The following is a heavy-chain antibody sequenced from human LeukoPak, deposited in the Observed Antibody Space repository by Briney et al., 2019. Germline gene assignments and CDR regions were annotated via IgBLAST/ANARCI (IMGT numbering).Heavy chain of an antibody. CDR2: IYPGDSDT. CDR1: GYRFTSYW. J-gene: IGHJ6*03. CDR3: ARGIAARPDYYYYYIDV. Sequence: GESLKISFQGSGYRFTSYWIGWVGQMPGKGLEWMGIIYPGDSDTRYSTSCQGQVTISDDKSISTAYLQWSSLKASDTAMYYCARGIAARPDYYYYYIDVWGKGTTVTVSS. V-gene: IGHV5-51*01. D-gene: IGHD6-6*01.